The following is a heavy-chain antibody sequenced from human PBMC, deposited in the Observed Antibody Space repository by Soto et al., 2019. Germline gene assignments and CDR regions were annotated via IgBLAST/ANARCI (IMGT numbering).Heavy chain of an antibody. V-gene: IGHV1-3*01. CDR2: INAGNGNT. D-gene: IGHD1-1*01. Sequence: ASVKVSCKASGYTFTSYAMHWVRQAPGQRLEWMGWINAGNGNTKYSQKFQGRVTITRDTSASTAYMELSSLRSEDTAVYYGASRAPENVGLEMNDAFDIWGQGTMVTVSS. CDR3: ASRAPENVGLEMNDAFDI. J-gene: IGHJ3*02. CDR1: GYTFTSYA.